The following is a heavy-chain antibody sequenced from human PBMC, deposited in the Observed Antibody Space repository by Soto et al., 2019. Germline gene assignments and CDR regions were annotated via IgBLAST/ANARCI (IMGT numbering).Heavy chain of an antibody. J-gene: IGHJ4*02. CDR3: ARSVAVPGAHIDY. CDR2: VYYTGST. Sequence: TLSLTCSVSGGSISGSYWSWIRQSPGKGLEWLGYVYYTGSTNYSPSLRSRVSISVDTSKNEFSLRLSSVTAADTAVYFCARSVAVPGAHIDYWGQGTQVTVSS. CDR1: GGSISGSY. V-gene: IGHV4-59*01. D-gene: IGHD6-19*01.